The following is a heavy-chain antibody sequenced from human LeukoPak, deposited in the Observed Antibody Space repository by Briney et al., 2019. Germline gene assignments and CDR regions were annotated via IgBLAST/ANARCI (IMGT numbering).Heavy chain of an antibody. J-gene: IGHJ4*02. Sequence: GGSLRLSCAASGFTFSSYSMNWVRQAPGKVLEWVSSISSSSSYIYYADSVKGRFTISRDNAKNSLYLQMNSLRAEDTAVYYCARPYSGYDYRTQYYFDYWGQGTLVTVSS. CDR3: ARPYSGYDYRTQYYFDY. D-gene: IGHD5-12*01. CDR2: ISSSSSYI. CDR1: GFTFSSYS. V-gene: IGHV3-21*01.